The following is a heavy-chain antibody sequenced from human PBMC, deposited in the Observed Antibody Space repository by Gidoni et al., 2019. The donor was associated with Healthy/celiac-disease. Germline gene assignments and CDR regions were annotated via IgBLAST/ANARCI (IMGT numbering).Heavy chain of an antibody. CDR2: IIPIFGTA. CDR3: ARSGAYYYDSSGSDYFDY. J-gene: IGHJ4*02. V-gene: IGHV1-69*01. D-gene: IGHD3-22*01. CDR1: GGTFSSYA. Sequence: QVQLVQSGAEVKKPGSSVKVSCKASGGTFSSYAISWVRQAPGQGLEWMGGIIPIFGTANYAQKFQGRVTITADESTSTAYMELSSLRSEDTAVYYCARSGAYYYDSSGSDYFDYWGQGTLVTVSS.